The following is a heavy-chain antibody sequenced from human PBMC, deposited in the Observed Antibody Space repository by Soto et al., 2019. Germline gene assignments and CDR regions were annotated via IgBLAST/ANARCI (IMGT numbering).Heavy chain of an antibody. CDR2: IYHSGST. CDR1: GGSISRSNW. J-gene: IGHJ4*02. D-gene: IGHD3-9*01. V-gene: IGHV4-4*02. Sequence: RSLTCAVSGGSISRSNWWSWVRQPPGKGLEWIGEIYHSGSTNYHPSLKSRVTISVDKSKNQFSLKLTSLTAADTAVYYCARSITFDWLFFDNWGQGTLVTVSS. CDR3: ARSITFDWLFFDN.